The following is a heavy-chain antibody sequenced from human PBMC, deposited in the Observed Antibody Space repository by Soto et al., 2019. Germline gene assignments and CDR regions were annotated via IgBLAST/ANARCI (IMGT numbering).Heavy chain of an antibody. Sequence: GGSLRLSCAASGFTVSTNSFTWVRQAPGKGLEWVSVIYSGGNSYYADSVKGRFSISRDNSKNTLYLQMNSLRAEDTAVYYCARPLSAVAGRPLHNWGQGTLVTVSS. CDR3: ARPLSAVAGRPLHN. V-gene: IGHV3-53*01. J-gene: IGHJ4*02. D-gene: IGHD6-19*01. CDR1: GFTVSTNS. CDR2: IYSGGNS.